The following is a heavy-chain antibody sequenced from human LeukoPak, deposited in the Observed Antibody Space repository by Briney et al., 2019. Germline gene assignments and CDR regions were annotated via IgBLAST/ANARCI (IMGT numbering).Heavy chain of an antibody. CDR1: GGSISSYY. J-gene: IGHJ6*02. CDR2: IYYSGST. Sequence: PSETLSLTCTVPGGSISSYYWSWIRQPPGKGLEWIGYIYYSGSTNYNPSLKSRVTISVDTSKNQFSLKLSSVTAADTAVYYCARDVGYDFWSGPYGMDVWGQGTTVTVSS. CDR3: ARDVGYDFWSGPYGMDV. D-gene: IGHD3-3*01. V-gene: IGHV4-59*01.